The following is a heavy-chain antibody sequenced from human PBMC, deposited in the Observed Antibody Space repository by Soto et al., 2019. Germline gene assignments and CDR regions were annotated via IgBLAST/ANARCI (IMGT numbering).Heavy chain of an antibody. D-gene: IGHD3-22*01. CDR2: ISSSSSYI. Sequence: GGSLRLSCAASGFTFSSYSMNWVRQAPGKGLEWVSSISSSSSYIYYADSVKGRFTISRDNAKNSLYLQMNSLRAEDTAVYYCARENYYDSSGYVLIGGPNAFDIWGQGTMVTVSS. CDR1: GFTFSSYS. V-gene: IGHV3-21*01. J-gene: IGHJ3*02. CDR3: ARENYYDSSGYVLIGGPNAFDI.